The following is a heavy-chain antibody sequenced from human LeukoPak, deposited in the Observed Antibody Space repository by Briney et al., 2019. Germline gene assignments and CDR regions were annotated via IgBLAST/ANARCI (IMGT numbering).Heavy chain of an antibody. CDR3: ARHDSSGYYLYWYFDL. CDR2: INYSGST. V-gene: IGHV4-59*08. CDR1: GDSISRDY. D-gene: IGHD3-22*01. Sequence: SETLSLTCTVSGDSISRDYWNWIRQPPGKGLEWIGYINYSGSTNYNPSLKSRVAISKDTSKNQFSLKLSSVTAADTAVYYCARHDSSGYYLYWYFDLWGRGTLVTVSS. J-gene: IGHJ2*01.